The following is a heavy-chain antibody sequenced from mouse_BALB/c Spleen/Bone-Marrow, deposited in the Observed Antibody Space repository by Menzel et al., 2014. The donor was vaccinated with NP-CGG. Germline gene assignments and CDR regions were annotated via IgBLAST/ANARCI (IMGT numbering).Heavy chain of an antibody. CDR3: ARDRRGLRYFGV. J-gene: IGHJ1*01. D-gene: IGHD2-13*01. V-gene: IGHV2-6-7*01. Sequence: VKLVESGPGLVSPSQSLSITCTVSGFSLTGYGLNWVRQPPGKGLEWLGEIWGDGSTDYNSPLKSRLSIIKDNSKSQVFLKMNSLQTDDTARYYCARDRRGLRYFGVWGAGTTVTVSS. CDR2: IWGDGST. CDR1: GFSLTGYG.